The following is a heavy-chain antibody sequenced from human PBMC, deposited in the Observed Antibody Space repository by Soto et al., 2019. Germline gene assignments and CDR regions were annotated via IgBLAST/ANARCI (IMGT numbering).Heavy chain of an antibody. Sequence: QVQLMQPGAEVMKPGASMTFSCKASGDTFSRHYVHWVRQAPGQGLEWMGRVDPVNGDTTYSQEFQGRVPMTSDTSTNTVYMVLSSLKYDDTAVYYCSTRVKGDFDVWGQGTTVVVS. CDR2: VDPVNGDT. D-gene: IGHD3-3*01. CDR1: GDTFSRHY. V-gene: IGHV1-46*03. CDR3: STRVKGDFDV. J-gene: IGHJ6*01.